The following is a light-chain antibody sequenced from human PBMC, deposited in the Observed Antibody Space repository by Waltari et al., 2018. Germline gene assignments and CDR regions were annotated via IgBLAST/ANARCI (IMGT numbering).Light chain of an antibody. CDR1: PSVLYSSNNKNY. CDR3: QQYYSTPRT. Sequence: DIVMTQSPDSLAVPLGERATINCKSSPSVLYSSNNKNYLAWYQQKPGQPPTLLIYWASTRQSGVPDRFSGSGSGTDFTLTISSLQAEDVAVYYCQQYYSTPRTFGQGTKVEIK. J-gene: IGKJ1*01. V-gene: IGKV4-1*01. CDR2: WAS.